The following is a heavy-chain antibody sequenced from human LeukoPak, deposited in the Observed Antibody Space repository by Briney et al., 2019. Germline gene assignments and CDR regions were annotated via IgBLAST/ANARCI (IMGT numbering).Heavy chain of an antibody. D-gene: IGHD2-2*01. CDR1: GNYW. Sequence: GGSLRLSCAASGNYWMHWVRQAPGKGLVWVSHINGDGSWTTYADPVKGRFTISKDNAKNTVYLQMNNLRAEDTAVYYCVSFYETYWGRGTLVTVSS. CDR3: VSFYETY. V-gene: IGHV3-74*01. J-gene: IGHJ4*02. CDR2: INGDGSWT.